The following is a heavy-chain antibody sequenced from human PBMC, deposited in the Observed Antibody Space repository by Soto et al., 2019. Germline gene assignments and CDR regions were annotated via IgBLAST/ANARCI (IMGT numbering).Heavy chain of an antibody. Sequence: QVQLVESGGGVVKPGRSLKLPCAPSGLPFVSYGMHWARRAPGRGWGGGAVISYDGSNKYYADSVKGRFTISRDNSKNTLYLQMNSLRAEDTAVYYCAKDGAPSGDIVVVVAAKDYWGQGTLVTVSS. CDR1: GLPFVSYG. D-gene: IGHD2-15*01. V-gene: IGHV3-30*18. CDR3: AKDGAPSGDIVVVVAAKDY. CDR2: ISYDGSNK. J-gene: IGHJ4*02.